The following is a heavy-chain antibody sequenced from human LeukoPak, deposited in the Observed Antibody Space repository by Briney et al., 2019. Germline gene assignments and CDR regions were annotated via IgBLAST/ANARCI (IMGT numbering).Heavy chain of an antibody. CDR1: GGSTDSYYY. CDR2: IDYSGRT. J-gene: IGHJ4*02. Sequence: PSETLSLTCTVSGGSTDSYYYWSWIRQPPGKGLEWIGYIDYSGRTKYNPSLQSRVTIPVDTSKTQFSLRLGSVTAADTAVYFCASNIPTPTTSPPLGYWGQGTLVTVSS. CDR3: ASNIPTPTTSPPLGY. D-gene: IGHD1-1*01. V-gene: IGHV4-59*08.